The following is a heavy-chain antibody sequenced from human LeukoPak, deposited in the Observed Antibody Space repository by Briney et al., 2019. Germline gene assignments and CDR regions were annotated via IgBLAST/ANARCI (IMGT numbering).Heavy chain of an antibody. CDR2: ISSYNGDT. Sequence: ASVTVSLLSSGYTFTPYGIHWVRQAPAQGLEWMGWISSYNGDTNYAQNVQGRVTMSTDTSTSTAYMELRSLRSDDTAVYYCARDLIAARPGWFDPWGQGTLVTVSS. CDR1: GYTFTPYG. J-gene: IGHJ5*02. CDR3: ARDLIAARPGWFDP. V-gene: IGHV1-18*01. D-gene: IGHD6-6*01.